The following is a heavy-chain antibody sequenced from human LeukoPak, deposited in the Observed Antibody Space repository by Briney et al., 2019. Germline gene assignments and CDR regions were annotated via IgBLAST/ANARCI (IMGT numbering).Heavy chain of an antibody. V-gene: IGHV3-33*08. Sequence: GRSLRLSCAASGFTFSSYGMHWVRQAPGKGLEWVAVIWYDGSNKYYADSVKGRFTISRDNSKNTLYLQMNSLRAEDTAVYYCARDSPELTFDYWGQGTLVTVSS. CDR2: IWYDGSNK. CDR1: GFTFSSYG. D-gene: IGHD1-26*01. J-gene: IGHJ4*02. CDR3: ARDSPELTFDY.